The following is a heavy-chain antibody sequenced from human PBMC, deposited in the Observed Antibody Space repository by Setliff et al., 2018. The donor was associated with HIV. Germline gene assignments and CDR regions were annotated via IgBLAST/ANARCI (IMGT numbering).Heavy chain of an antibody. V-gene: IGHV4-34*01. CDR1: GGSFSGYY. Sequence: SETLSLTCAVYGGSFSGYYWSWIRQPPGKGLEWIGEINHSGSTNYNPSLKSRVTILVDTSKNQFSLKLSSVTAADTAVYYCARAASYYDSSGLDYWGQGTLVTVSS. CDR3: ARAASYYDSSGLDY. D-gene: IGHD3-22*01. CDR2: INHSGST. J-gene: IGHJ4*02.